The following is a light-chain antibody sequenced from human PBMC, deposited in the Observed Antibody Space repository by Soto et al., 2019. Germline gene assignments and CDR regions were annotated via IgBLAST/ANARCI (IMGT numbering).Light chain of an antibody. V-gene: IGKV3-11*01. CDR3: QQRSNWPPLYT. CDR1: QSVSSY. CDR2: DAS. J-gene: IGKJ2*01. Sequence: EIVLTQSPATLSLSPGERATLSCRASQSVSSYLAWYQQKPGQPPRLLIYDASNRATGIPAKFSGSGSGTDFTLTISSLEPEDVAVYYCQQRSNWPPLYTFGQGTKLEMK.